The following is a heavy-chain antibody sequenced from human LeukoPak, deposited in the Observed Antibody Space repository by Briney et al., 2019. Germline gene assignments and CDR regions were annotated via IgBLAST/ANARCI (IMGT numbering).Heavy chain of an antibody. CDR1: GGSISSSSYY. D-gene: IGHD6-13*01. Sequence: SETLSLTCTVSGGSISSSSYYWGWIRRPPGKGLEWIGSIYYSGSTYYNPSLKSRVTISVDTSKNQSSLKLSSVTAADTAVYYCARHDGIAAPHDYWGQGTLVTVSS. CDR3: ARHDGIAAPHDY. CDR2: IYYSGST. J-gene: IGHJ4*02. V-gene: IGHV4-39*01.